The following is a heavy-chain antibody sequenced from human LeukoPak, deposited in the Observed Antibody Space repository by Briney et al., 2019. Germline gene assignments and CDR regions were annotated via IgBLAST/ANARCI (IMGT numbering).Heavy chain of an antibody. Sequence: GGSLRLSCAASGFTFSSYGMHWVRQAPGKGLEWVAFIRYDGSNKYYADSVKGRFTISRDNSKNTLYLQMNSLRAEDTAVYYCAKDGVVVPAAILGYYYYYMDVWGKGTTVTVSS. CDR3: AKDGVVVPAAILGYYYYYMDV. CDR2: IRYDGSNK. CDR1: GFTFSSYG. J-gene: IGHJ6*03. D-gene: IGHD2-2*02. V-gene: IGHV3-30*02.